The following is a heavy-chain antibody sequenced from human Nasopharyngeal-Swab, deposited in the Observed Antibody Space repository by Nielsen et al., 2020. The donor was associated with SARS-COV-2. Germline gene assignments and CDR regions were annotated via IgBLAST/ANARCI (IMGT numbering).Heavy chain of an antibody. CDR3: ASQPRLGLRTWFAS. D-gene: IGHD1-14*01. CDR2: MFHTGSS. Sequence: SETLSLTCTVSGASISSLNWWSWVRQPPERGLEWIGAMFHTGSSNYNPSLKSRVTISVDKSKSQFSLKLTSVTPADTAVYFCASQPRLGLRTWFASWGQGTLVTVSS. V-gene: IGHV4-4*02. J-gene: IGHJ5*01. CDR1: GASISSLNW.